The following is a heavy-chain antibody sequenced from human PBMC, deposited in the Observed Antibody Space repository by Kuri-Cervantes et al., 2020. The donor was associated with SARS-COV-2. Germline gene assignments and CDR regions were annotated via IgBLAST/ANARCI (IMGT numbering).Heavy chain of an antibody. CDR2: LYYSGST. CDR3: ARDRPDRGAASIVVPAAILFDY. V-gene: IGHV4-59*12. Sequence: SETLSLTCTVSDGSITDSSWGWIRQPPGKGLEWIGSLYYSGSTNYKSSLKSRVTISVETSKNQFSLKLSSVTAADTAVYYCARDRPDRGAASIVVPAAILFDYWGQGTLVTVAS. CDR1: DGSITDSS. D-gene: IGHD2-2*02. J-gene: IGHJ4*02.